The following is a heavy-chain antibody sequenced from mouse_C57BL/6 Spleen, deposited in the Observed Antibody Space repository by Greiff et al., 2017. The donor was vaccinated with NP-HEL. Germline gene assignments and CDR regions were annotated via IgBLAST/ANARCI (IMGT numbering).Heavy chain of an antibody. CDR3: ASGGMITTRYYFDY. CDR2: IYPGDGDT. V-gene: IGHV1-82*01. CDR1: GYAFSSSW. D-gene: IGHD2-4*01. Sequence: QVQLQQSGPELVKPGASVKISCKASGYAFSSSWMNWVKQRPGKGLEWIGRIYPGDGDTNYNGKFKGKATLTADKSSSTAYMQLSSLTSEDSAVYVCASGGMITTRYYFDYWGQGTTLTVSS. J-gene: IGHJ2*01.